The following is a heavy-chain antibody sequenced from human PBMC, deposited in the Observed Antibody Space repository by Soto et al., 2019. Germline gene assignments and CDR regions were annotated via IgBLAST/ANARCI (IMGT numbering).Heavy chain of an antibody. CDR1: GFTFSSYS. V-gene: IGHV3-48*01. CDR2: ISSSSSTI. CDR3: ARDPGEQYFDY. Sequence: GALRLSCAASGFTFSSYSMNWVRQAPGKGLEWVSYISSSSSTIYYADSVKGRFTISRDNAKNSLYLQMNSLRAEDTAVYYCARDPGEQYFDYWGQGTLVTVSS. J-gene: IGHJ4*02.